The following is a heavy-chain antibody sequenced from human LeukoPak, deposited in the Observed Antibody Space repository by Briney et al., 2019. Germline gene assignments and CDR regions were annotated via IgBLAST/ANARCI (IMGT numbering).Heavy chain of an antibody. CDR1: GFTFSSYA. V-gene: IGHV3-21*01. D-gene: IGHD3-16*01. J-gene: IGHJ4*02. CDR3: ARGGGVVPIRFPFDY. Sequence: GGSLRLSCAASGFTFSSYAMHWVRQAPGKGLEWVSSISSSSSYIYYADSVKGRFTISRDNAKNSLYLQMNSLRAEDTAVYYCARGGGVVPIRFPFDYWGQGTLVTVSS. CDR2: ISSSSSYI.